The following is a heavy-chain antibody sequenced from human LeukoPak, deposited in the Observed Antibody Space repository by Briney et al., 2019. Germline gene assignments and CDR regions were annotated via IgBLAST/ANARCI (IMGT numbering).Heavy chain of an antibody. D-gene: IGHD3-10*01. CDR3: ARGVPGSGSIDY. CDR2: IYNSGST. Sequence: SETLSLTCTVSGGSISSYYWNWIRQPAGKGLEWIGRIYNSGSTNYIPSLKSRVTMSEDTSKNQFSLKLSSVTAADTAVYYCARGVPGSGSIDYWGQGTLVTVSS. J-gene: IGHJ4*02. V-gene: IGHV4-4*07. CDR1: GGSISSYY.